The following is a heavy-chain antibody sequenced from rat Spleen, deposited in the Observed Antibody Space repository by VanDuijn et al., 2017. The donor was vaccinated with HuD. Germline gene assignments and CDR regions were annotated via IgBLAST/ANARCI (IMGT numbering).Heavy chain of an antibody. CDR3: ARGGYGYNGDY. CDR1: GFTFSSYG. CDR2: ISSSSGT. J-gene: IGHJ2*01. D-gene: IGHD1-9*01. Sequence: VQLVESGGGLVQPGKSLKLSCSASGFTFSSYGMHWIRQAPGKGLDWVAYISSSSGTVYADAVKGRFTISRDNAKNTLYLQLNSLKSEDTAIYYCARGGYGYNGDYWGQGVMVTVSS. V-gene: IGHV5-62*01.